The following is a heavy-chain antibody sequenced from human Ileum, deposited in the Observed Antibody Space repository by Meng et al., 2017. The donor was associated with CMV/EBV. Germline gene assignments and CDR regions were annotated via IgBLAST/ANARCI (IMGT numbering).Heavy chain of an antibody. D-gene: IGHD6-13*01. Sequence: GDSVSRNSAAWNWIRQSPSRGLEWLGRTYYRSKWYNDYAVSVKGRVAINPDTSKNQFSLQLNSVTPDDTAVYYCARTSATGSWFDPWGQGTLVTVSS. CDR3: ARTSATGSWFDP. CDR1: GDSVSRNSAA. V-gene: IGHV6-1*01. CDR2: TYYRSKWYN. J-gene: IGHJ5*02.